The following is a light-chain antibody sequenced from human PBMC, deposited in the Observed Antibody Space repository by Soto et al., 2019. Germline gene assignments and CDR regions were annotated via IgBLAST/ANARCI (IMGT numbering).Light chain of an antibody. CDR2: NNN. Sequence: QSVLTQPPSASGTPGQRVTISCSGGNSNVGSNSVYWYQQLPGTAPKLLIYNNNQRPSGVPDRFSGSKSGASASLAISGLRSEDEADYYCAAWDDSLTGPVFGGGTKLTVL. V-gene: IGLV1-47*02. J-gene: IGLJ3*02. CDR3: AAWDDSLTGPV. CDR1: NSNVGSNS.